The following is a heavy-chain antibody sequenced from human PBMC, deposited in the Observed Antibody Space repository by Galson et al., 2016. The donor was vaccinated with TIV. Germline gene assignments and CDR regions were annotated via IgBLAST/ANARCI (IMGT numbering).Heavy chain of an antibody. CDR2: IYPGDSDT. Sequence: QSGAEVKEPGESLNISCKGSGYIFTNYWIGWVRQMPGKGLEWMGIIYPGDSDTRCSPSFQGQVTISADKSISTAYLQWSSLKASDTAMYYCARHNGEDVPSGSYPYYCGMDVWGQGTAVTVSS. CDR3: ARHNGEDVPSGSYPYYCGMDV. D-gene: IGHD4-17*01. CDR1: GYIFTNYW. V-gene: IGHV5-51*01. J-gene: IGHJ6*02.